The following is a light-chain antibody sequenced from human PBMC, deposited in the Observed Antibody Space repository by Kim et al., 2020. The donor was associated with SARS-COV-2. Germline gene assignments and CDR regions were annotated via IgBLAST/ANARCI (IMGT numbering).Light chain of an antibody. CDR3: QQYQNWPPEVT. CDR1: QSVSSS. Sequence: SPAAGATLSRRASQSVSSSCAWNQHKPGQAPRLLIYGASARATGIAARFSGSGSGTEFTLTISSLQSEAFAVYSCQQYQNWPPEVTFGQGTKLEIK. CDR2: GAS. V-gene: IGKV3-15*01. J-gene: IGKJ2*01.